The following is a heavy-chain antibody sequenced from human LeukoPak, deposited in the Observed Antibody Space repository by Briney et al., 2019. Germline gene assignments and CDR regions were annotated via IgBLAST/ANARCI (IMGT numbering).Heavy chain of an antibody. V-gene: IGHV3-53*01. CDR3: ARIEWERLGRAFDI. J-gene: IGHJ3*02. CDR1: GFTVSDNY. CDR2: IYNTGAT. Sequence: PGWSLRLSCAASGFTVSDNYMTWVRQAPGKGLEWVSSIYNTGATHYAESVKGRFTISRDNFKNTLFLQMNSLRAEDMAVYYCARIEWERLGRAFDIWGQGTMVTVSS. D-gene: IGHD1-26*01.